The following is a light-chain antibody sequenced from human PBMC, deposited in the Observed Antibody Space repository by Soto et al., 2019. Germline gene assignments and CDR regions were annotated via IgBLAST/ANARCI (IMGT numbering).Light chain of an antibody. V-gene: IGKV3D-20*01. Sequence: EIVLTQSPATLSLSPGERATLSCGASQSVRGNYLAWYQQKPGLAPRLLIYDASSRATGIPDRFSGSGSVTDFTLTISRLEPEDFAFYYCQQYGSPPRTFGQGTKVEIK. CDR3: QQYGSPPRT. CDR1: QSVRGNY. J-gene: IGKJ1*01. CDR2: DAS.